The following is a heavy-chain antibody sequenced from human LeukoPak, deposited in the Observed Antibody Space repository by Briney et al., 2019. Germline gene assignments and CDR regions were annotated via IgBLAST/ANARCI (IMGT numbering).Heavy chain of an antibody. D-gene: IGHD3-3*01. CDR2: INHSGST. J-gene: IGHJ5*02. CDR1: GDSISTSNSY. Sequence: PSETLSLTCTVSGDSISTSNSYWSWIRQPPGTGLEWIGEINHSGSTNYNPSLKSRVTISVDTSKNQFSLKLSSVTAADTAVYYCARGPHMYDFWSGYSLWFDPWGQGTLVTVSS. V-gene: IGHV4-39*07. CDR3: ARGPHMYDFWSGYSLWFDP.